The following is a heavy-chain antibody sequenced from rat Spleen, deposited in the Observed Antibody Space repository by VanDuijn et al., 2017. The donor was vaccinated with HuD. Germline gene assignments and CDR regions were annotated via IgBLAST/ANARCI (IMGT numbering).Heavy chain of an antibody. J-gene: IGHJ2*01. CDR1: GFTFSNYG. CDR2: ISYDGSRT. V-gene: IGHV5-29*01. Sequence: EVQLVESGGGLVRPGRSLKLSCAASGFTFSNYGMAWVRQAPTKGLEWVAVISYDGSRTYYRDSVKGRFTISRENAKSTLYLQMDSLRSEDTATYYCARQWDYWGQGVMVTVSS. CDR3: ARQWDY.